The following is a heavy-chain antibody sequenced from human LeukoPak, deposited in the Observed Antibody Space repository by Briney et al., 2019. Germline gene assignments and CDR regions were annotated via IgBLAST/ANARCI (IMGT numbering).Heavy chain of an antibody. J-gene: IGHJ5*02. CDR1: GFFFSSYA. CDR2: ISGTGSST. Sequence: PGGSLRLSCEASGFFFSSYAMSWVRQAPGKGLEWVSTISGTGSSTYYADSVKGRFTISRDNSKNTLYLQMNSLRAEDTAVYYCARDRVGVQVPAANTNWFDPWGQGTLVTVSS. V-gene: IGHV3-23*01. CDR3: ARDRVGVQVPAANTNWFDP. D-gene: IGHD2-2*01.